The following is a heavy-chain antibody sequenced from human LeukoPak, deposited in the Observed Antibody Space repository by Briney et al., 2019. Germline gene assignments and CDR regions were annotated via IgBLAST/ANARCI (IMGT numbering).Heavy chain of an antibody. J-gene: IGHJ3*02. D-gene: IGHD1-20*01. CDR3: ARDQWYNWNDGQGAFDI. Sequence: SETLSLTCTVSGYSISSGYYWGWIRQSPGKGLEWIGSIYHTGSTYYNPSLKSRVTISVDTSKNQFSLKLSSVTAADTAVYYCARDQWYNWNDGQGAFDIWGQGTMVTVSS. CDR2: IYHTGST. CDR1: GYSISSGYY. V-gene: IGHV4-38-2*02.